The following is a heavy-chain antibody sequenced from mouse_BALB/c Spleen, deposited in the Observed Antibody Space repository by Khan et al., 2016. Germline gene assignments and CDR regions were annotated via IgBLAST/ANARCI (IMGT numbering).Heavy chain of an antibody. CDR3: ARHYDYGGGFAY. D-gene: IGHD2-4*01. CDR2: INPDSSTI. J-gene: IGHJ3*01. V-gene: IGHV4-1*02. CDR1: EFDFSRYW. Sequence: EVKLLESGGGLVQPGGSLKLSCAASEFDFSRYWMSWVRQAPGKGLEWIGEINPDSSTINYPPSLKDKFITSRDNAKTTLYLQMRKLRSEDTDLYYCARHYDYGGGFAYWGQWTLVTVSA.